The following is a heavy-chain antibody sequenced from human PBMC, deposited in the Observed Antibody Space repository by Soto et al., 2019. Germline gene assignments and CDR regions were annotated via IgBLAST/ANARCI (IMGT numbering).Heavy chain of an antibody. CDR2: IHYSGRP. J-gene: IGHJ5*02. Sequence: PSETLSLTCTVSGGSLSPYYGSWIRQPPGKGLEWIGYIHYSGRPNYNPSLKSRVTISMDTPRNQFSLKLNSMTAADTAVYYCATNPRSSAWYKWFDPWGQGTLVTVSS. CDR3: ATNPRSSAWYKWFDP. D-gene: IGHD6-19*01. V-gene: IGHV4-59*01. CDR1: GGSLSPYY.